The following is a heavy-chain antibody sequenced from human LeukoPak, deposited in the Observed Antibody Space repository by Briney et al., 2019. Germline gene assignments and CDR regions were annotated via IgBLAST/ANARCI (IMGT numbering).Heavy chain of an antibody. CDR3: ARLTAVAGTWYYYYYRDV. D-gene: IGHD6-19*01. CDR2: INHSGST. V-gene: IGHV4-34*01. Sequence: SETLSLTCAVYGWSFSGYYWSWIRQPPGKGLEWIGEINHSGSTNYNPSLKRRVTTSVDTSKDQFSLKLSSVTAADTAVYYCARLTAVAGTWYYYYYRDVWGKETTVTIPS. J-gene: IGHJ6*03. CDR1: GWSFSGYY.